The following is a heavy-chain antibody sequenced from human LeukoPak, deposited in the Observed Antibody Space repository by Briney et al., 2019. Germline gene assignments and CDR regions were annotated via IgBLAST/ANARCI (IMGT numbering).Heavy chain of an antibody. J-gene: IGHJ3*02. CDR3: ARHPTGDLAFDI. CDR1: GGSISSYY. CDR2: IYYSGST. Sequence: SETLSLTCTVSGGSISSYYWSWIRQPPGKGLEWIGYIYYSGSTYYNPSLKSRVTISVDTSKNQFSLKLSSVTAADTAVYYCARHPTGDLAFDIWGQGTMVTVSS. V-gene: IGHV4-59*08. D-gene: IGHD7-27*01.